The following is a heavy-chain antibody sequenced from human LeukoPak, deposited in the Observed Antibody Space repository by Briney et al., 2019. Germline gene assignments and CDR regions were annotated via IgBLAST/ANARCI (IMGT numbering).Heavy chain of an antibody. CDR2: IYYSGTT. J-gene: IGHJ6*03. CDR1: GGSISSSSFH. Sequence: SETLSLTCTVSGGSISSSSFHWGWIRQPPGKGLEWIGRIYYSGTTYYNPSLKSRVTISVDTSKNQFSLKLSSVTAADTAVYYCARSLVYYYYMDGWGKGTTVTVSS. CDR3: ARSLVYYYYMDG. V-gene: IGHV4-39*01.